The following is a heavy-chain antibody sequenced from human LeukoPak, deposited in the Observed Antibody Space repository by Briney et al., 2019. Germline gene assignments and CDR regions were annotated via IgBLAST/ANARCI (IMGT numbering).Heavy chain of an antibody. Sequence: GGSLRLSCAASGFTFSSYGMSWVRQAPGKGLEWVSAISGSGGSTYYADSVKGRFTISRDNSKNTLYLQMNSLRAEDTAVYYCARWERDGYNYPFDYWGQGTLVTVSS. CDR1: GFTFSSYG. CDR3: ARWERDGYNYPFDY. J-gene: IGHJ4*02. CDR2: ISGSGGST. D-gene: IGHD5-24*01. V-gene: IGHV3-23*01.